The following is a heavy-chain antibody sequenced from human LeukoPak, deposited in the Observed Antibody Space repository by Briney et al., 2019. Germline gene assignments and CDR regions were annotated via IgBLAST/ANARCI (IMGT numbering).Heavy chain of an antibody. J-gene: IGHJ4*02. D-gene: IGHD2-8*02. V-gene: IGHV3-11*06. CDR2: ISSSSSYT. CDR3: ARLRRGVAYYFDY. CDR1: GFTFSDYY. Sequence: GGSLRLSCAASGFTFSDYYMSWIRQAPGKGLEWVSYISSSSSYTNYADSVKARFTISRDTAKTSLYLQMNSLRAEDTAVYYCARLRRGVAYYFDYWGQGTLVTVSS.